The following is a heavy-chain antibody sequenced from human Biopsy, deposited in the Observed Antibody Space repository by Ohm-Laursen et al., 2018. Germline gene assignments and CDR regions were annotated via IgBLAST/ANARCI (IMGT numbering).Heavy chain of an antibody. D-gene: IGHD3-16*01. Sequence: ASVNSCKGSVYIFTSFGVSWVRQAPGHGLEWMGWVSTYNGNTEYEQKFQGRVTMTTDTSANTAYMELRSLRSDDTAVYFCARVREGGLPDYWGQGILVTVSS. V-gene: IGHV1-18*01. CDR2: VSTYNGNT. J-gene: IGHJ4*02. CDR1: VYIFTSFG. CDR3: ARVREGGLPDY.